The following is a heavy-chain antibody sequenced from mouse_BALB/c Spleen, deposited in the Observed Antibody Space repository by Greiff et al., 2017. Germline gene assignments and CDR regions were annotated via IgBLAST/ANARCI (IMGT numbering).Heavy chain of an antibody. CDR2: IYPGNGDT. Sequence: QVQLQQPGAELVKPGASVKMSCKASGYTFTSYNMHWVKQTPGQGLEWIGAIYPGNGDTSYNQKFKGKATLTADKSSSTAYMQLSSLTSEDSAVYYCARRGDTWFAYWGQGTLVTVSA. J-gene: IGHJ3*01. CDR1: GYTFTSYN. D-gene: IGHD3-3*01. V-gene: IGHV1-12*01. CDR3: ARRGDTWFAY.